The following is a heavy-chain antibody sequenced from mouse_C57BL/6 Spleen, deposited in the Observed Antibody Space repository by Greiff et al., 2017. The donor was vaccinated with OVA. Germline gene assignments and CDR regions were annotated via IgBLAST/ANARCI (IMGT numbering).Heavy chain of an antibody. CDR2: INPNNGGT. CDR1: GYTFTDYY. J-gene: IGHJ3*01. CDR3: ARSSPYSNWFAY. Sequence: VQLKQSGPELVKPGASVKISCKASGYTFTDYYMNWVKQSHGKSLEWIGDINPNNGGTSYNQKFKGKATLTVDKSSSTAYMELRSLTSEDSAVYYCARSSPYSNWFAYWGQGTLVTVSA. D-gene: IGHD2-5*01. V-gene: IGHV1-26*01.